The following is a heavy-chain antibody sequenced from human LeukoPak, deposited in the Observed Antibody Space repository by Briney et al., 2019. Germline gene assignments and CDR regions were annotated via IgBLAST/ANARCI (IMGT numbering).Heavy chain of an antibody. Sequence: GGSLRLSCAASGFTFSSYSMNWVRQAPGKGLEWVSYISSSSSTIYYADSVKGRFTISRDNAKNSLYLQMNSLRDEDTAVYYCARSPTSAAYYYYGMDVWGQGTTATVSS. D-gene: IGHD1-26*01. V-gene: IGHV3-48*02. J-gene: IGHJ6*02. CDR2: ISSSSSTI. CDR3: ARSPTSAAYYYYGMDV. CDR1: GFTFSSYS.